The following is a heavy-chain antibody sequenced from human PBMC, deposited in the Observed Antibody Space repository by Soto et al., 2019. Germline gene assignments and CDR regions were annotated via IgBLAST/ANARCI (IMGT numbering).Heavy chain of an antibody. V-gene: IGHV1-3*01. CDR1: GFTFSDTL. Sequence: QVQLVQSGAELKKPGASVTISCQASGFTFSDTLINWVRQGPGQRLAWMGWNNPANGNTRYSESFQGRVTISSLSTAFTAYVALSEPTSEDTACYYCARDIVSVGPRANEAFDVWGQGTMITVSS. CDR3: ARDIVSVGPRANEAFDV. D-gene: IGHD1-26*01. CDR2: NNPANGNT. J-gene: IGHJ3*01.